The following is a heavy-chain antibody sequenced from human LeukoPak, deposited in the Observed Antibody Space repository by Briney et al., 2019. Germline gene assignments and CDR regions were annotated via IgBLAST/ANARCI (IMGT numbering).Heavy chain of an antibody. Sequence: PPETLSLTCAVSGDSVTSNNWWTWVRQPPGLGLEWIGEIYQSGTTHYKSSLKSRITISLDKSKNQFSLRLTSVTAADTAIYYCARQLVPAAGFDPWGRGTLVTVSS. J-gene: IGHJ5*02. D-gene: IGHD2-2*01. V-gene: IGHV4-4*03. CDR1: GDSVTSNNW. CDR2: IYQSGTT. CDR3: ARQLVPAAGFDP.